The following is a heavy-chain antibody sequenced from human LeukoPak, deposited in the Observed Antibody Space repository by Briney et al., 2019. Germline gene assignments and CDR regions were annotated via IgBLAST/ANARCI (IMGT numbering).Heavy chain of an antibody. D-gene: IGHD6-6*01. V-gene: IGHV3-7*03. J-gene: IGHJ4*02. CDR2: IKQDGSEK. CDR3: ARESIAAPY. Sequence: GGSLRLSCAASGFTFSSYAMHWVRQAPGKGLEWVANIKQDGSEKYYVDSVKGRFTISRDNAKNSLYLQMNSLRAEDTAVYYCARESIAAPYWGQGTLVTVSS. CDR1: GFTFSSYA.